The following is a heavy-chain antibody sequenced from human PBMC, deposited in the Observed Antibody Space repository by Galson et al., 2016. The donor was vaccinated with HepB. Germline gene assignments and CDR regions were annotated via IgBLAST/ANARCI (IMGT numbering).Heavy chain of an antibody. CDR1: GFTFSSYA. J-gene: IGHJ4*01. V-gene: IGHV3-23*01. D-gene: IGHD3-9*01. CDR3: AKSVLEYDILTGYYRRGADY. Sequence: SLRLSCAASGFTFSSYAMSWVRQAPGKGLEWVSSSGSGGPTYYADSVKGRFTIPRDNSKNTLFLQMHILSADDTAVYYCAKSVLEYDILTGYYRRGADYWGHGTLVTVSS. CDR2: SGSGGPT.